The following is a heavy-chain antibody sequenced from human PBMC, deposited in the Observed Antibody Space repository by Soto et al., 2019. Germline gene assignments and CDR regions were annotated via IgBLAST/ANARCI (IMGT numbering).Heavy chain of an antibody. D-gene: IGHD5-18*01. J-gene: IGHJ4*02. CDR1: GFTFSSYG. CDR2: TWYDGSNK. CDR3: ARDSSHRGYSPESY. V-gene: IGHV3-33*01. Sequence: GGSLRLSCAASGFTFSSYGMHWVRQAPGKGLEWVAVTWYDGSNKYYADSVKGRLTISRDNSKNTLYLQMNSLRAEDTAVYYCARDSSHRGYSPESYWGQGTLVTVSS.